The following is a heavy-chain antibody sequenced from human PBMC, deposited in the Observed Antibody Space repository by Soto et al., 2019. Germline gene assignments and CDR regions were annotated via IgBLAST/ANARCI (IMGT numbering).Heavy chain of an antibody. J-gene: IGHJ5*02. CDR1: GGSISSYY. V-gene: IGHV4-59*08. CDR3: ARPVSLDYGTHGGWNWFDP. CDR2: IYYSGST. D-gene: IGHD4-17*01. Sequence: QVQLQESGPGLVKPSETLSLTCTVSGGSISSYYWSWIRQPPGKGLEWIGYIYYSGSTNYNPSLKSRVTISVDTSKNQFSLKLSSVTAADTAVYYCARPVSLDYGTHGGWNWFDPWGQGTLVTVSS.